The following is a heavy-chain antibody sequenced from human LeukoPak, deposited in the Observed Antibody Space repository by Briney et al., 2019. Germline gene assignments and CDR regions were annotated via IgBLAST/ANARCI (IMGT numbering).Heavy chain of an antibody. Sequence: ASVKVSCKASDYTFTSYGISWVRQAPGQGLEWMGWISTYNGNTNYAQKLQGRVSMTTDTSTSTAYMELRSLKSDDTAVYYCARNGCRSSSCQSSSYYMDVWGKGTTVTVSS. D-gene: IGHD2-2*01. CDR2: ISTYNGNT. CDR3: ARNGCRSSSCQSSSYYMDV. V-gene: IGHV1-18*01. CDR1: DYTFTSYG. J-gene: IGHJ6*03.